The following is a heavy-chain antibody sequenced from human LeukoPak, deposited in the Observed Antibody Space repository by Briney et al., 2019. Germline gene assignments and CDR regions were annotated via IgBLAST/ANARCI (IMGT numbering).Heavy chain of an antibody. CDR2: IWYDGSNK. Sequence: GGSLRLACAASGFTFSSYGMHWVRQAPGKGLEWVAVIWYDGSNKYYADSVKGRFTISRDNSKNTLYLQMNSLRAEDTALYYCAKSLGYGDPTGGGGRSAFDIWGQGTMVTVSS. D-gene: IGHD3-16*01. CDR3: AKSLGYGDPTGGGGRSAFDI. J-gene: IGHJ3*02. CDR1: GFTFSSYG. V-gene: IGHV3-30*02.